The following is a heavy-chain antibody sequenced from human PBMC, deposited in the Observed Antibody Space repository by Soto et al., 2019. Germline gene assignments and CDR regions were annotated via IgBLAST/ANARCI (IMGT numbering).Heavy chain of an antibody. V-gene: IGHV3-30*18. Sequence: QVQLVESGGGVVQPGRSLRLSCAASGFTFSSYGMHWVRQAPGKGLEWVAVISYDGSNKYYADSVKGRFTISRDNSKNTLYLQMNSLRAEDTAVYYCAKDLAARYYYYYYGMDVWGHGTTVTVSS. CDR3: AKDLAARYYYYYYGMDV. CDR1: GFTFSSYG. J-gene: IGHJ6*02. D-gene: IGHD6-6*01. CDR2: ISYDGSNK.